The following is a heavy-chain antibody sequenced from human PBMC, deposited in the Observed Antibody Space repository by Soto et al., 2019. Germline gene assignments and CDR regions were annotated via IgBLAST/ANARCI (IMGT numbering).Heavy chain of an antibody. CDR1: GDSTSSDNY. J-gene: IGHJ4*02. CDR3: AREGGESSDGLYYFDS. CDR2: IYYSGNT. Sequence: QVQLQESGPGLVKPSQTLSLTSTVSGDSTSSDNYWSWIRQPPGKGLEWIGHIYYSGNTDYNPSLKSRLAISIDTSKNQFSLKLSSVTAADTAGYFCAREGGESSDGLYYFDSWGQGSLVTVSS. V-gene: IGHV4-30-4*01. D-gene: IGHD3-16*01.